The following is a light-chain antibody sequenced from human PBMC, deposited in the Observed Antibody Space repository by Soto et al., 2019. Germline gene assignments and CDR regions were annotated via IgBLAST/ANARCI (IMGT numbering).Light chain of an antibody. CDR2: MIS. Sequence: DTVMTQTPLPLPVTLGQPASISCRSSQSLVHRDGNTYLSWLQQRPGQPPRLLIYMISNRFSGVPDRFSGSGAGTAFTLKISRVEAEDVGVYYCMQATQPYTFGQGTKLEIK. CDR1: QSLVHRDGNTY. CDR3: MQATQPYT. J-gene: IGKJ2*01. V-gene: IGKV2-24*01.